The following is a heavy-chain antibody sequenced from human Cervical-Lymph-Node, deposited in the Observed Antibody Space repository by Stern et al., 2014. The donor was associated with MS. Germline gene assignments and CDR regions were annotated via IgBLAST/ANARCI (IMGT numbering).Heavy chain of an antibody. V-gene: IGHV3-21*01. CDR1: GFTFSSYS. Sequence: EVQLVESGGGLVKPGGSLRLSCAASGFTFSSYSMNWVRQAPGQGLEWVSSISSGSGYIYYAGSLKGRFTISRDNAKNSLYLQMNSLRAEDTAVYYCAREYSSSPRIDYWGQGTLVTVSS. CDR3: AREYSSSPRIDY. J-gene: IGHJ4*02. CDR2: ISSGSGYI. D-gene: IGHD6-6*01.